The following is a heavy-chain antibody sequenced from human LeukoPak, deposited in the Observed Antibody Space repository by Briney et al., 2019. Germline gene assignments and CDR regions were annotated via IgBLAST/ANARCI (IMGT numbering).Heavy chain of an antibody. J-gene: IGHJ2*01. CDR2: IYYSGST. CDR1: GGSISSGDYY. V-gene: IGHV4-30-4*01. CDR3: ARAGNGILTGYFQNWYFDL. Sequence: SETLSLTCTVSGGSISSGDYYWSWIRQPPGKGLEWIGYIYYSGSTYYNPSLKSRVTISVDTSKNQFSLKLSSVTAADTAVYYCARAGNGILTGYFQNWYFDLWGRGSLVTVSS. D-gene: IGHD3-9*01.